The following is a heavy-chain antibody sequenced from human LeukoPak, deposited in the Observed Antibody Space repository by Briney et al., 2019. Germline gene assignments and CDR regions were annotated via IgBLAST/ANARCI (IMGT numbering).Heavy chain of an antibody. Sequence: SETLSFTCTVSGGSISSSSYYWGWIRQPPGKGLEWIGTIYYSGSTYYNPSLKSRVTISVDTSKNQFSLNLISVTAADTAVYYCASQLGGTTFHWGQGTLVTVSS. D-gene: IGHD1-1*01. CDR2: IYYSGST. V-gene: IGHV4-39*07. CDR3: ASQLGGTTFH. J-gene: IGHJ4*02. CDR1: GGSISSSSYY.